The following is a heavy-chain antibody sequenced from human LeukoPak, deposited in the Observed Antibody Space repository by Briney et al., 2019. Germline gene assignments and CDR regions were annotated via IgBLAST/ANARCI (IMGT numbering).Heavy chain of an antibody. CDR3: ARRMGTSGWLDY. CDR2: IYYSGST. J-gene: IGHJ4*02. V-gene: IGHV4-59*08. Sequence: SETLSLTCTVSGGSISSHYWSWTRQPPGKGLEWIGYIYYSGSTNYNPSLKSRVTISVDTSKKQFSLELSSVTAADTAVYYCARRMGTSGWLDYWGQGTLVTVSS. CDR1: GGSISSHY. D-gene: IGHD6-19*01.